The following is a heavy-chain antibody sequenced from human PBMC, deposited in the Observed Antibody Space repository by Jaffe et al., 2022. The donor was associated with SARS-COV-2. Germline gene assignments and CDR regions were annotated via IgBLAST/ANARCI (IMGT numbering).Heavy chain of an antibody. CDR3: ATSDSGSYYYYYYGMDV. Sequence: QVQLVQSGAEVKKPGASVKVSCKASGYTFTSYGISWVRQAPGQGLEWMGWISAYNGNTNYAQKLQGRVTMTTDTSTSTAYMELRSLRSDDTAVYYCATSDSGSYYYYYYGMDVWGQGTTVTVSS. V-gene: IGHV1-18*01. D-gene: IGHD1-26*01. CDR2: ISAYNGNT. J-gene: IGHJ6*02. CDR1: GYTFTSYG.